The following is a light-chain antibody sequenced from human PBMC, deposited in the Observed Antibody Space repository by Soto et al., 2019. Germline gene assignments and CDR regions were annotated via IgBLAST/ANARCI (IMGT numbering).Light chain of an antibody. CDR2: RNN. V-gene: IGLV1-47*01. CDR1: SSNIGSNF. CDR3: AAWDDSLSGWV. Sequence: SVLTQPPSASGTPGQRVTISCSGSSSNIGSNFVYWYQQFPGTAPKLLIYRNNQRPSGVPDRFSGSKSGTSASLAISGLPSEYEADYYCAAWDDSLSGWVFGGGTKVTVL. J-gene: IGLJ3*02.